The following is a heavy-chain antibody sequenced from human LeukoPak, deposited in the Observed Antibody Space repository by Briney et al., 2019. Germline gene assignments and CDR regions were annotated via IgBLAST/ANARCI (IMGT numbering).Heavy chain of an antibody. Sequence: ASVKVSCKASGYTFSDYGVSWVRQAPGQGLEWMGWISAYNGNTNYAQKLQGRVTMTTDTSTSTAYMELRSLRSDDTAVYYCARDSPKAYYYGMDVWGQGTTVTVSS. CDR1: GYTFSDYG. V-gene: IGHV1-18*01. J-gene: IGHJ6*02. CDR2: ISAYNGNT. CDR3: ARDSPKAYYYGMDV.